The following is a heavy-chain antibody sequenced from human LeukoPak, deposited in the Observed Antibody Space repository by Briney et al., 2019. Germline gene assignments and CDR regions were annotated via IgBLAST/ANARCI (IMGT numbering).Heavy chain of an antibody. CDR1: GYTFTDYY. Sequence: ASVKVSCKASGYTFTDYYMHWARQAPGQGLEWMGWINPNSGGTNYAQKFQGRVTMTRDTSISTAYMELSRLRSDGTAVYYCARASYYYDSSGYPGYYFDYWGQGTLVTVSS. J-gene: IGHJ4*02. CDR3: ARASYYYDSSGYPGYYFDY. D-gene: IGHD3-22*01. CDR2: INPNSGGT. V-gene: IGHV1-2*02.